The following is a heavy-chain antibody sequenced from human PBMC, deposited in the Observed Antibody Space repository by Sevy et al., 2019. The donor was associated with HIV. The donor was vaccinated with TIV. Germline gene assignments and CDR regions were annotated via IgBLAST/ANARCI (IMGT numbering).Heavy chain of an antibody. CDR2: IKQDGSEK. CDR1: GFTFSSYW. V-gene: IGHV3-7*03. J-gene: IGHJ4*02. Sequence: GGSLRLSCAASGFTFSSYWMSWVRQAPGKGLEWVANIKQDGSEKYYVDSVKGRFTISRDNAKNSLYLQMNSLRAEDTAVYYCARGRIRYCSAGSCYGALYYFDYWGQGTLVTVSS. CDR3: ARGRIRYCSAGSCYGALYYFDY. D-gene: IGHD2-15*01.